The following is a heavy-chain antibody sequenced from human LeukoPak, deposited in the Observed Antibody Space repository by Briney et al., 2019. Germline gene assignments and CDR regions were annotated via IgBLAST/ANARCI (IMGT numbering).Heavy chain of an antibody. CDR2: VSGGGGST. CDR3: AKEKNSGYYYHFDY. CDR1: GFTFTSYG. J-gene: IGHJ4*02. Sequence: GGSLRLSCAASGFTFTSYGMSWVRQAPGKGLEWDSAVSGGGGSTYYADSVKGRFTISRDNSKNTLYLQMNSLRAEDTAVYYCAKEKNSGYYYHFDYWGQGTLVTVSS. V-gene: IGHV3-23*01. D-gene: IGHD3-22*01.